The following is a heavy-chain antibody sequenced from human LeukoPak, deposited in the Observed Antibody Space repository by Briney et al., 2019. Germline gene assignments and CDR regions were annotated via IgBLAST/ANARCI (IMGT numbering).Heavy chain of an antibody. J-gene: IGHJ6*03. Sequence: SETLSLTCTVSGGSISSYYWSWIRQPPGKGLEWIGYIYYSGSTNYNPSLKSRVTISVDTSKNQFSLKLSSVTAADTAVYYCARGHRGGLSYYYYYMDVWGKGTTVTVSS. D-gene: IGHD3-10*01. CDR2: IYYSGST. CDR1: GGSISSYY. V-gene: IGHV4-59*01. CDR3: ARGHRGGLSYYYYYMDV.